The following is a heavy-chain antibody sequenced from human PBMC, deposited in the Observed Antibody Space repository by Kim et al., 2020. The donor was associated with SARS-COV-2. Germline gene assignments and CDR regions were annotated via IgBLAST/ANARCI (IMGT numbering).Heavy chain of an antibody. V-gene: IGHV2-70*01. CDR1: GFSLSTSGMC. Sequence: SGPTLVNPTQTLTLTCTFSGFSLSTSGMCVSWIRQPPGKALEWLALIDWDDDKYYSTSLKTRLTISKDTSKNQVVLTMTNMDPVDTATYYCARAGGVRGVMGYYFDYWGQGTLVTVSS. J-gene: IGHJ4*02. D-gene: IGHD3-10*02. CDR3: ARAGGVRGVMGYYFDY. CDR2: IDWDDDK.